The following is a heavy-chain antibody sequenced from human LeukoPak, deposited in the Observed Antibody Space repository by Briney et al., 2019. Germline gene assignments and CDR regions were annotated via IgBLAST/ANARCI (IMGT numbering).Heavy chain of an antibody. V-gene: IGHV3-33*01. J-gene: IGHJ6*02. CDR3: ARDRAAPYYGMDV. CDR1: GFNFSNYG. D-gene: IGHD3-10*01. Sequence: GRSLRLSCAASGFNFSNYGMHWVRQAPGKGLEWAAVIWFDGSNKYYEDSVKGRFTISRDNSKNTLYLQMDSLRAEDTAVYYCARDRAAPYYGMDVWGQGTTVTVSS. CDR2: IWFDGSNK.